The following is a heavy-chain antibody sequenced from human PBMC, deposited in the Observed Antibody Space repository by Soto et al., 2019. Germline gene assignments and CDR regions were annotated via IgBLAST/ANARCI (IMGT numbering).Heavy chain of an antibody. CDR1: GFSLSTSGVG. D-gene: IGHD2-15*01. CDR3: AHRRRIDSFFDY. CDR2: IYWDDDK. Sequence: QITLKESGPTLVKPTQTLTLTCTFSGFSLSTSGVGVGWIRQPPGKALEWLALIYWDDDKRYSPSLKSRPTITNDTHKNQVVLTMTNMDPVDTATYYCAHRRRIDSFFDYWGQGTLVTVSS. V-gene: IGHV2-5*02. J-gene: IGHJ4*02.